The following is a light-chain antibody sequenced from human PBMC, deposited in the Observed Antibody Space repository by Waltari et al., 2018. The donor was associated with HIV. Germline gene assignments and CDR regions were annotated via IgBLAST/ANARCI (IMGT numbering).Light chain of an antibody. J-gene: IGKJ5*01. CDR1: QTVLYSSNNKNY. CDR2: WAS. Sequence: DIVMTQSPDSLAVSLGERATINCKSSQTVLYSSNNKNYLAWYQRKPGQPPKLRIYWASTRESGFPDLFSGSGSGTDFTLTIGSLQAEDVAVYYCHRYYSTPAPFGQGTRLGI. V-gene: IGKV4-1*01. CDR3: HRYYSTPAP.